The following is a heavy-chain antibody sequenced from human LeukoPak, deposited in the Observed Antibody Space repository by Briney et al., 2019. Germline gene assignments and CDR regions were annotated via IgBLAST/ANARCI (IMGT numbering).Heavy chain of an antibody. D-gene: IGHD2-15*01. J-gene: IGHJ5*02. CDR3: ARHNVHCSGGRCDPNWFDT. CDR1: GGSIISYY. V-gene: IGHV4-59*08. CDR2: LYSSGGT. Sequence: SETLSLTCTVSGGSIISYYWDWIRQSPGKGLEWIGYLYSSGGTNYNPSLKSRVTISVDTSKNQFSLRLSSVTAADTALYYCARHNVHCSGGRCDPNWFDTWGQGTLVTVSS.